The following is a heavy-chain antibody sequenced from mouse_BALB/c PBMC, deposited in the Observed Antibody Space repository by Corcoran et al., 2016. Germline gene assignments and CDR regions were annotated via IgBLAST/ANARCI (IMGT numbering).Heavy chain of an antibody. V-gene: IGHV9-3-1*01. CDR2: INTYTGEP. CDR1: GYTFTNYG. CDR3: ARGVLLYYFDY. J-gene: IGHJ2*01. D-gene: IGHD2-14*01. Sequence: QIQLVQSGPELKKPGETVKISCKASGYTFTNYGMNWVKQAPGKGLKWMGWINTYTGEPTYADDFKGRFAFSLETSASTAYLQINNLKNEDTATYFCARGVLLYYFDYWGQGTTLTVSS.